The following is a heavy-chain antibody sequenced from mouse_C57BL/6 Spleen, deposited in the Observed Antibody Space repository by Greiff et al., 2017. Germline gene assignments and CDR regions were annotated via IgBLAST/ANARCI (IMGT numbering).Heavy chain of an antibody. CDR2: IWWDDDK. CDR3: ARIEGYYGSREYFDV. J-gene: IGHJ1*03. D-gene: IGHD1-1*01. V-gene: IGHV8-8*01. Sequence: QVTLKVSGPGILQPSQTLSLTCSFSGFSLSTFGMGVGWIRQPSGKGLEWLVHIWWDDDKYYNPALKSRLTISKDTSKNQVVLKIANVDTADTATYYCARIEGYYGSREYFDVWGTGTTVTVSS. CDR1: GFSLSTFGMG.